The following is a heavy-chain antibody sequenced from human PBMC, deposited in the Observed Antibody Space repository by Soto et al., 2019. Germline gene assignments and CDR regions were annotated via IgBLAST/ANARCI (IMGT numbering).Heavy chain of an antibody. CDR1: GFSITSGYS. V-gene: IGHV4-38-2*02. CDR2: FFQRGTT. D-gene: IGHD6-19*01. CDR3: ARCPGSAWADCFDY. Sequence: TLSLTCTVYGFSITSGYSWGWIRQPPGKVLVWIGSFFQRGTTSYTPPLKSRVTISVDTFKNHFSLNLNSVTAADSAVYYCARCPGSAWADCFDYWGQGNLFTVSS. J-gene: IGHJ4*02.